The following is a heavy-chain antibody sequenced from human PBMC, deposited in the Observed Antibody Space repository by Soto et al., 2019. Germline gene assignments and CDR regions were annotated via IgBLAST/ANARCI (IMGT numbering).Heavy chain of an antibody. V-gene: IGHV4-34*01. CDR1: GGSFSGYY. Sequence: SETLSLTCAVYGGSFSGYYWSWIRQPPGKGLEWIGEINHSGSTNYSPSLKSRVTISVDTSKNQFSLKLSSVTAADTAVYYCARARYQWLVRGYYFAYWGQGTLVTVSS. CDR3: ARARYQWLVRGYYFAY. CDR2: INHSGST. D-gene: IGHD6-19*01. J-gene: IGHJ4*02.